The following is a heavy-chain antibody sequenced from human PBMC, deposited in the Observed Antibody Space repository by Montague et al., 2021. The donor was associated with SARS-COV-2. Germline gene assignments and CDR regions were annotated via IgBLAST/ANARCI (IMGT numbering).Heavy chain of an antibody. J-gene: IGHJ3*02. Sequence: SETLSLTCTVSGGSIRTSSYYWGWIGQPPGKGLDWIGSIYYSGSTYYNPSLKSRVTISVDTSKNQFSLKLSSVTAADTAVYYCAMRGGALGAFDIWGQGTMVIVSS. CDR2: IYYSGST. D-gene: IGHD4-17*01. CDR3: AMRGGALGAFDI. CDR1: GGSIRTSSYY. V-gene: IGHV4-39*01.